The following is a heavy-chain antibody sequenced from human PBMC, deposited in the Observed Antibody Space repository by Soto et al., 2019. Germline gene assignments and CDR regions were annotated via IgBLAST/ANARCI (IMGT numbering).Heavy chain of an antibody. V-gene: IGHV4-34*01. CDR1: GGSFSGYY. CDR3: ARVEVGYSRYGGPDY. J-gene: IGHJ4*02. Sequence: SETLSLTCAVYGGSFSGYYWSWIRQPPGKGLGWIGEINHSGSTNYNPSLKSRVTISVDTSKNQFSLKLSSVTAADTAVYYCARVEVGYSRYGGPDYWGQGTLVTVSS. D-gene: IGHD6-13*01. CDR2: INHSGST.